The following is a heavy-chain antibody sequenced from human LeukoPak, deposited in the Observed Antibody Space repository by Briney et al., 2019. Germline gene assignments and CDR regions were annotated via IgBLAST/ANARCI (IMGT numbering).Heavy chain of an antibody. V-gene: IGHV3-9*03. CDR3: AKGGYSYGYPFDY. CDR2: ISWNGGSI. D-gene: IGHD5-18*01. Sequence: GGSLRLSCAASGFTFDDYAMHWVRQGLGKGLEWVSGISWNGGSIGYADSVKGRFTISRDNAKNSLYLQMNSLRAEDMALYYCAKGGYSYGYPFDYWGQGTLVALSS. CDR1: GFTFDDYA. J-gene: IGHJ4*02.